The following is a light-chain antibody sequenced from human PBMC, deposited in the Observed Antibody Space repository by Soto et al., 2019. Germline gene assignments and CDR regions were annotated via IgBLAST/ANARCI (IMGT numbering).Light chain of an antibody. V-gene: IGLV4-69*01. CDR1: SEHSSYA. CDR3: QTWGTGPWV. J-gene: IGLJ3*02. CDR2: LHSDGRH. Sequence: QPVLTQSPSASASLGASVKLTCTLSSEHSSYAIAWLQREPGKAPRYLTKLHSDGRHFKGDGIPDRFSGSSSGAERYLTISSLQSEDEADYYCQTWGTGPWVFGGGTKLTVL.